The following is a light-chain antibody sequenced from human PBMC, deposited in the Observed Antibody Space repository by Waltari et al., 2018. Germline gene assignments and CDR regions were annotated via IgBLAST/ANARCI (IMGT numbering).Light chain of an antibody. V-gene: IGLV2-23*02. CDR3: CSFAGSTTVI. Sequence: QSALTQPASVSGSPGQSITISCPGTSSDVGGYNLVSWYQQHPGEVPKLMIYEVTKRPSGISNRFSASKSGNTASLTISGLQAEDEADYYCCSFAGSTTVIFGGGTRLTVL. CDR1: SSDVGGYNL. J-gene: IGLJ2*01. CDR2: EVT.